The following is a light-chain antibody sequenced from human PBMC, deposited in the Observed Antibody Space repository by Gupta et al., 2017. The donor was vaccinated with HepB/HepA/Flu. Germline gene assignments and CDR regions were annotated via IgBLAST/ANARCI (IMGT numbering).Light chain of an antibody. CDR3: QQSYSTPSIT. V-gene: IGKV1-39*01. Sequence: DIQMTQSPSSLSASVGDRVTITCRASQSISSYLNWYQQKPGKAPKLLIYAASSWQSGVPSRFSGSGSWTDFTLTISSRQPEDFATYYCQQSYSTPSITFGQGTRLEIK. J-gene: IGKJ5*01. CDR1: QSISSY. CDR2: AAS.